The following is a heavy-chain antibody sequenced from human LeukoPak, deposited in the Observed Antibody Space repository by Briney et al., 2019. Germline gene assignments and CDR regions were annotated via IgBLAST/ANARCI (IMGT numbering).Heavy chain of an antibody. V-gene: IGHV1-8*01. CDR3: VGSQFGVVPLPYYYYYGMDV. CDR2: MNPNSGNT. CDR1: GYTFTSYD. J-gene: IGHJ6*02. Sequence: PSASVKVSCKASGYTFTSYDINWVRQATGQGLEWMEWMNPNSGNTGYAQKFQGRVTMTRNTSISTAYMELSSLRSEDTAVYYCVGSQFGVVPLPYYYYYGMDVWGQGTTVTVSS. D-gene: IGHD3-3*01.